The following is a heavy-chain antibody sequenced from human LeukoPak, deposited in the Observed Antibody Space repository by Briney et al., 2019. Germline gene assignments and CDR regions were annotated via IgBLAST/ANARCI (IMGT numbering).Heavy chain of an antibody. Sequence: GGSLRLSCAASGFTFSSYAMTWVRQAPGKGLERVSTITSGGSIYYADSVKGRFTISRDNSKNTLSLQMNSLRAEDTAVYYCAKLVGTSEVDYWGQGTLVTVSS. J-gene: IGHJ4*02. V-gene: IGHV3-23*01. CDR3: AKLVGTSEVDY. CDR2: ITSGGSI. CDR1: GFTFSSYA. D-gene: IGHD2-15*01.